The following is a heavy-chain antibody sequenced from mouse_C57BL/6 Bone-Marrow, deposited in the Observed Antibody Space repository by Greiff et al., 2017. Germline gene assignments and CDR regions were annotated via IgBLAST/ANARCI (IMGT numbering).Heavy chain of an antibody. D-gene: IGHD1-1*01. CDR2: IDPSDSYT. CDR3: ARYYYGSRYYYAMDY. V-gene: IGHV1-50*01. CDR1: GYTFTSYW. J-gene: IGHJ4*01. Sequence: QVQLQQPGAELVKPGASVTLSCKASGYTFTSYWMQWVKQRPGQGLEWIGEIDPSDSYTNYNQKFKGKATLTVDTSSSTAYMQRSSLTSEDSAVYYCARYYYGSRYYYAMDYWGQGTSVTVSS.